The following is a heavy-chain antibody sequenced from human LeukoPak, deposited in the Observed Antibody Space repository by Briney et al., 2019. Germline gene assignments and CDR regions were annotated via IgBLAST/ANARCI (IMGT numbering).Heavy chain of an antibody. CDR2: IYYSGST. Sequence: PSETLSLTCTVSGGSISSSSYYWGWIRQPPGKGLEWIGSIYYSGSTYYNPSLKSRVTISVDTSKNQFSLKLSSVTAADTAVYYCARVKWLVLFWFDPWGQGTLVTVSS. D-gene: IGHD6-19*01. CDR1: GGSISSSSYY. CDR3: ARVKWLVLFWFDP. J-gene: IGHJ5*02. V-gene: IGHV4-39*07.